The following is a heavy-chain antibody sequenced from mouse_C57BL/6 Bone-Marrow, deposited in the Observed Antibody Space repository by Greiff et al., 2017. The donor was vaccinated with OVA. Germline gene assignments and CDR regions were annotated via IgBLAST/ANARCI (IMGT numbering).Heavy chain of an antibody. CDR3: ARESCYDYFDY. V-gene: IGHV1-80*01. CDR1: GYAFSSYW. J-gene: IGHJ2*01. Sequence: QVQLQQSGAELVKPGASVKISCKASGYAFSSYWMNWVKQRPGKGLEWIGQIYPGDGDTNYNGKFKGKATLTADKSSSTAYMQLSSLTSEDSAVYFCARESCYDYFDYWGQGTTLTVSS. D-gene: IGHD1-1*01. CDR2: IYPGDGDT.